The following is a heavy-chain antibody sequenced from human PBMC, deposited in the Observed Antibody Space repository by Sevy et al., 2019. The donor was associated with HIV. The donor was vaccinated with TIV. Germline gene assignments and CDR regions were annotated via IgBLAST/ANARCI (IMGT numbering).Heavy chain of an antibody. CDR2: ISSSSSYI. CDR3: ARVWGVGAPPHFDY. V-gene: IGHV3-21*01. CDR1: GFTFSSYS. D-gene: IGHD1-26*01. J-gene: IGHJ4*02. Sequence: GGSLRLSCAASGFTFSSYSMNWVRQAPGKGLEWVSSISSSSSYIYYADSVKGRFTISRDNAKNSLYLQMNSLRAEDMAVYYCARVWGVGAPPHFDYWGQGTLVTVSS.